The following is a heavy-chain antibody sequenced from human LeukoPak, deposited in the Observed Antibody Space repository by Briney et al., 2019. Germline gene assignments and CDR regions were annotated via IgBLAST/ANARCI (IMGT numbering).Heavy chain of an antibody. D-gene: IGHD2-15*01. V-gene: IGHV4-4*09. CDR3: ARHYCTGASCPDYFDY. Sequence: SETLSLTCSVSGGSISTYYWIWIGQPPGRPLEGFGYIYPTGSTDYNPSLKSRVTISVDTSKNQISLSLTSVTAADTAIYYCARHYCTGASCPDYFDYWGQGTLVAVSS. CDR1: GGSISTYY. J-gene: IGHJ4*02. CDR2: IYPTGST.